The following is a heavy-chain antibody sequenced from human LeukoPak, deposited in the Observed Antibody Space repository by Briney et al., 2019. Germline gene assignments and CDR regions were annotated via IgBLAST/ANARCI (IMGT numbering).Heavy chain of an antibody. Sequence: GGSLRLSCAASGFTFSSYAMSWVRQAPGKGLEWVSAISGSGGSTYYADSVKGRFTISRDNSKNTLYLQMNSLRAEDTAVYYCAKGGYYDSSGYAYYYYGMDVWGQGTTVTVSS. CDR3: AKGGYYDSSGYAYYYYGMDV. V-gene: IGHV3-23*01. D-gene: IGHD3-22*01. CDR2: ISGSGGST. CDR1: GFTFSSYA. J-gene: IGHJ6*02.